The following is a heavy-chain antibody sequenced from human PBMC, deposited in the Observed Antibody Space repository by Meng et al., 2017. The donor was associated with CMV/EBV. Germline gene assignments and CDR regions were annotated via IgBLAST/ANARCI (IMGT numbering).Heavy chain of an antibody. V-gene: IGHV4-39*07. D-gene: IGHD6-19*01. CDR1: GGSISSSSYY. CDR3: ARDSAVAGVVDY. Sequence: RQLQEAGPGLVKPSRPLSPTCTVSGGSISSSSYYWGWIRQPPGKGLEWIGSIYYSGSTYYNPSLKSRVTISVDTSKNQFSLKLSSVTAADTAVYYCARDSAVAGVVDYWGQGTLVTVSS. CDR2: IYYSGST. J-gene: IGHJ4*02.